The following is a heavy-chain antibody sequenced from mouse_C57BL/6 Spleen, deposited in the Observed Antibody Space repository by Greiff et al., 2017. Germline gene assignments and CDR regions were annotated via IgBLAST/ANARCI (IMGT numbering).Heavy chain of an antibody. V-gene: IGHV1-82*01. J-gene: IGHJ2*01. Sequence: VQVVESGPELVKPGASVKISCKASGYAFSSSWMNWVKQRPGKGLEWIGRIYPGDGDTNYNGKFKGKATLTADKSSSTAYMQLSSLTSEDSAVYFCARSYYYGSSFFDDWGQGTTLTVSS. D-gene: IGHD1-1*01. CDR3: ARSYYYGSSFFDD. CDR2: IYPGDGDT. CDR1: GYAFSSSW.